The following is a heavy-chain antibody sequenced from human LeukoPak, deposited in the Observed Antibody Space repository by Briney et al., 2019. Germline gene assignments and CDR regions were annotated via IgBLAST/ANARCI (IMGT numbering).Heavy chain of an antibody. D-gene: IGHD3-3*01. CDR1: GGSISSSIYY. CDR3: ARRSITIFGVDYYYYYMDV. V-gene: IGHV4-30-2*01. Sequence: PSETLSLTCTVSGGSISSSIYYWSWIRQPPGKGLEWIGYIYHSGSTYYNPSLKSRVTISVDRSKNQFSLKLSSVTAADTAVYYCARRSITIFGVDYYYYYMDVWGKGTTVTVSS. CDR2: IYHSGST. J-gene: IGHJ6*03.